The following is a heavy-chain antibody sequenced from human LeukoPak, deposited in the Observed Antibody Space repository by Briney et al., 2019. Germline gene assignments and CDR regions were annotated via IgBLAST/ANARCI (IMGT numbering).Heavy chain of an antibody. V-gene: IGHV4-34*01. CDR1: GGSFSGYY. CDR2: INHSGST. D-gene: IGHD2-2*01. J-gene: IGHJ5*02. CDR3: ARDCRYCSSTSCYFWFDP. Sequence: PSETLSLTCAVYGGSFSGYYWSWIRRPPGKGLEWIGEINHSGSTYYNPSIKSRVTISVDRSKNQFSLKLSSVTAADTAVYYCARDCRYCSSTSCYFWFDPWGQGTLVTVSS.